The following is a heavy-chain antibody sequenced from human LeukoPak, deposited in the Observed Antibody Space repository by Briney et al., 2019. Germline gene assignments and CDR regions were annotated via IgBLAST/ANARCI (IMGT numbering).Heavy chain of an antibody. V-gene: IGHV3-9*01. Sequence: GRSLRLSCAASGFTFDDYAMHWVRQAPGKGLEWVSGISWNSGSIGYADSVKGRFTISRDNAKNSLYLQMNSLRAEDTALYYCAKGRSTAVASLLWYWGQGTLVTVSS. CDR3: AKGRSTAVASLLWY. CDR1: GFTFDDYA. CDR2: ISWNSGSI. J-gene: IGHJ4*02. D-gene: IGHD6-19*01.